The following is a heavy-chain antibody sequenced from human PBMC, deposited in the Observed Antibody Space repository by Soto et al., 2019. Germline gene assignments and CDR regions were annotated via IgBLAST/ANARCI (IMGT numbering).Heavy chain of an antibody. J-gene: IGHJ1*01. CDR1: GFIFGSGW. CDR3: ARDRPDISNPPHQPRSNH. Sequence: PGGSLRLSCEASGFIFGSGWMHWVRQSAEKGLVWVSRINSDGSSTAYADSVKGRFTISRDNAKNTLYLQINSLRVEDTAVYYCARDRPDISNPPHQPRSNHWA. D-gene: IGHD6-6*01. V-gene: IGHV3-74*01. CDR2: INSDGSST.